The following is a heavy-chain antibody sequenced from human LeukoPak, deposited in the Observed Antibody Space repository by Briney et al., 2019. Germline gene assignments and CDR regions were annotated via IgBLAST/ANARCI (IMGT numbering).Heavy chain of an antibody. Sequence: GGSLRLSCAASGFTFSSYAMSWVRQAPGKGLEWVSAINGSGGGTYYADSVKGRFTISRDNSKNTLYLQMNSLRAEDTAVYYCAKGGLTTPLLDYWGQGTLVTVSS. CDR1: GFTFSSYA. CDR2: INGSGGGT. J-gene: IGHJ4*02. D-gene: IGHD4-17*01. V-gene: IGHV3-23*01. CDR3: AKGGLTTPLLDY.